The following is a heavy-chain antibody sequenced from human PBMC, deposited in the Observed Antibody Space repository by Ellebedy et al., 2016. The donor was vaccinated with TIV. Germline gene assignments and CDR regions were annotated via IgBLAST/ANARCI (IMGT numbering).Heavy chain of an antibody. Sequence: ESLKISXAASGFTFSSYWMSWIRQPPGKGLEWIGYIYYSGSTNYNPSLKSRVTISVDTSKNQFSLKLSSVTAADTAVYYCARVTSSSWYNYWGQGTLVTVSS. D-gene: IGHD6-13*01. J-gene: IGHJ4*02. CDR3: ARVTSSSWYNY. V-gene: IGHV4-59*12. CDR2: IYYSGST. CDR1: GFTFSSYW.